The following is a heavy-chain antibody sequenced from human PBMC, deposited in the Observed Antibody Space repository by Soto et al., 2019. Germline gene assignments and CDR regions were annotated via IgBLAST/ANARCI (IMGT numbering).Heavy chain of an antibody. CDR2: IRSKAYGGTT. CDR3: TRGTSPYGMDV. CDR1: GFTFGDYA. J-gene: IGHJ6*02. Sequence: GGSLRLSCTGSGFTFGDYAMSWVRRAPGKGLEWVGFIRSKAYGGTTEWAPSVRGRFTFSRDDSKRIAYLQMNSLKTEDTGVYWCTRGTSPYGMDVWGQGTTVTVSS. V-gene: IGHV3-49*04. D-gene: IGHD2-8*01.